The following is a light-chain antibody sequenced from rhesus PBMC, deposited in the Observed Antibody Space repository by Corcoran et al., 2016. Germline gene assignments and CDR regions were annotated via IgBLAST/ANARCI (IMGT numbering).Light chain of an antibody. Sequence: DIQMTQSPSSLSASVGDRVTITCRASQDINTYLNWYQQKPGKAPKRLIYAASSLESGVPSRFSGGGSGTDFTLTSSGLQPEDFATYYCLQSNFDPLTFGGGPEVEIK. V-gene: IGKV1-43*02. CDR2: AAS. CDR1: QDINTY. CDR3: LQSNFDPLT. J-gene: IGKJ4*01.